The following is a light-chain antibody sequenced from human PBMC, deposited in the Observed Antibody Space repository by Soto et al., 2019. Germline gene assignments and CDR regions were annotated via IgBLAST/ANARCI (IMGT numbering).Light chain of an antibody. CDR3: CSYVDTDTWV. CDR1: SSNIGAGYD. Sequence: QSVLTQPPSVSGAPGQRVTISCTGNSSNIGAGYDVHWYQQLPGKAPKLLIFGNSHRPSGVPDRFFGSKSGTSASLAITGLQAEDEADYYCCSYVDTDTWVFGGGTKLTVL. CDR2: GNS. J-gene: IGLJ3*02. V-gene: IGLV1-40*01.